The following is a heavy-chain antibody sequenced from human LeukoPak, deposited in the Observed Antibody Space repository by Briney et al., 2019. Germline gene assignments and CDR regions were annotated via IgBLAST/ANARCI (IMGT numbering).Heavy chain of an antibody. CDR1: GGSISSSSYY. J-gene: IGHJ6*02. D-gene: IGHD2-2*01. CDR2: IYYGGSS. V-gene: IGHV4-39*07. CDR3: ARDAGHQLSRRNYYAMDV. Sequence: SETLSLTCTVSGGSISSSSYYWGWIRQPPGKGLEWIGSIYYGGSSYYNPSLKSQVTISVDTSNNQFSLKVNSVTAADTAVYYCARDAGHQLSRRNYYAMDVWGQGTTVTVSS.